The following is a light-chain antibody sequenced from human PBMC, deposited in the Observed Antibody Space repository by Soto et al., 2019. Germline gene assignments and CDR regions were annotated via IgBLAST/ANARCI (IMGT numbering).Light chain of an antibody. Sequence: DIQMTQSPSTLSASIGDRVTISCRASQNIGRWLAWYQQKPGTAPNLLISDAFRLESGVPSRFRGSGSGTEFSLTISSLQPGDSATYYCQQYATYPWTFGRGTKVDIK. V-gene: IGKV1-5*01. CDR3: QQYATYPWT. J-gene: IGKJ1*01. CDR1: QNIGRW. CDR2: DAF.